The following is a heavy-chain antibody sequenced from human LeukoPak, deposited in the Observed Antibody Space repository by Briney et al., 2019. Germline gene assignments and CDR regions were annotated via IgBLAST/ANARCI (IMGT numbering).Heavy chain of an antibody. J-gene: IGHJ4*02. Sequence: GGSLRLSCAASGFTFSSYSMNWVRQAPGKGLEWVSYISSASGSIYYADSVKGRFTISRDNSKNTLYLQMNSLRAEDTAVYYCAKDSSPYLEIVGATLFDYWGQGTLVTVSS. CDR3: AKDSSPYLEIVGATLFDY. CDR2: ISSASGSI. V-gene: IGHV3-48*01. CDR1: GFTFSSYS. D-gene: IGHD1-26*01.